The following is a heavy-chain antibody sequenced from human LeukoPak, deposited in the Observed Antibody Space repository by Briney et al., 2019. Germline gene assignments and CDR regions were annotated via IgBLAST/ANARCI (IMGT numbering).Heavy chain of an antibody. D-gene: IGHD3-22*01. CDR1: GGSISSSSYY. J-gene: IGHJ3*02. CDR2: IYYSGST. CDR3: ARAIYYDSSGCPRVYAFDI. V-gene: IGHV4-39*07. Sequence: SETLSLTCTVSGGSISSSSYYWGWIRQPPGKGLEWIGSIYYSGSTYYNPSLKSRVTISVDTSKNQLSLKLSSVTAADTAVYYCARAIYYDSSGCPRVYAFDIWGQGTMVAVSS.